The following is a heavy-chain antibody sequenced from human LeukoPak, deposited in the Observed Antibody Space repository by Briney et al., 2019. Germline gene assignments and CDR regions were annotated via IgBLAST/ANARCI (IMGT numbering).Heavy chain of an antibody. V-gene: IGHV3-48*02. CDR2: ISGSGSPV. CDR3: ARGLGSSWFYR. CDR1: GFTFSSYA. J-gene: IGHJ4*02. Sequence: GGSLRLSCAASGFTFSSYAMSWVRQAPVKGLEWVSAISGSGSPVAYADSAKGRFTISRDNAKNLLYLQMISLRDEDTAVYYCARGLGSSWFYRWGQGTLVTVPS. D-gene: IGHD6-13*01.